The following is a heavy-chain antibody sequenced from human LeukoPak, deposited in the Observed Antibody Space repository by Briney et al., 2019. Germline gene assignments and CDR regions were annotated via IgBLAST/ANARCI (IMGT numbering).Heavy chain of an antibody. CDR2: ISWNSGSI. CDR3: AKDRRGGYCTNGVCYDAFDI. J-gene: IGHJ3*02. D-gene: IGHD2-8*01. CDR1: GGSISSYY. Sequence: LSLTCTVSGGSISSYYWSWVRQAPGKGLEWVSGISWNSGSIGYADSVKGRFTISRDNAKNSLYLQMNSLRAEDMALYYCAKDRRGGYCTNGVCYDAFDIWGQGTMVTVSS. V-gene: IGHV3-9*03.